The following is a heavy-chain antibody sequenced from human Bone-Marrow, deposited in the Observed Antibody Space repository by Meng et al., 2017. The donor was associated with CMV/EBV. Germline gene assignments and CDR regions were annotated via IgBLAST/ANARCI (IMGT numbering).Heavy chain of an antibody. CDR2: INRSGTT. CDR3: ARDRGDYAGNSGIFYC. D-gene: IGHD4-23*01. J-gene: IGHJ4*02. Sequence: ESLKISCAVYGGSFTYYHWRWIRQPPGKGLERIGEINRSGTTKYNPSLKSRVTISVDTSKSQFSLKLSSVTAADTAVYYCARDRGDYAGNSGIFYCWGRGTLVTVSS. CDR1: GGSFTYYH. V-gene: IGHV4-34*01.